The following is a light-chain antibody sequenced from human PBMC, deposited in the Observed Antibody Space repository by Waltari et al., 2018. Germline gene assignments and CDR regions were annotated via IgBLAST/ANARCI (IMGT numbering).Light chain of an antibody. J-gene: IGKJ4*01. CDR2: AAS. V-gene: IGKV1-39*01. CDR1: QTIVRS. Sequence: DIQLTQSPSSLSASVGERVTITCRASQTIVRSLNWYQQQPGKAPKLLIYAASNLQSGVLSRFRGSGSGTDFTLTIASLQPEDFATYYCQQSFTTPTFGGGTTVDIK. CDR3: QQSFTTPT.